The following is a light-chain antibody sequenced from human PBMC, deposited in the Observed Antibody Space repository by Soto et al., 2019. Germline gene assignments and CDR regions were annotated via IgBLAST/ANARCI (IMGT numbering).Light chain of an antibody. Sequence: QAVVTQSPSASGTPGQRVTISCSGSSSNIGSNTVNWYQQLPGTAPKLLIYSNNQRPSGVPDRFSGSKSGTSASLAISGLQSEDEADYYCAAWDDSLNDAVFGGGTQLTVL. CDR3: AAWDDSLNDAV. V-gene: IGLV1-44*01. CDR2: SNN. J-gene: IGLJ7*01. CDR1: SSNIGSNT.